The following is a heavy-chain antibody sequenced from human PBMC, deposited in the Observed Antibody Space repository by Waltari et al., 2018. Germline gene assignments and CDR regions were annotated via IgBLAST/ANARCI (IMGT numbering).Heavy chain of an antibody. V-gene: IGHV4-38-2*02. D-gene: IGHD3-22*01. Sequence: QVHLQESGPGPVNPSETLSLTCAVSGYSIRSGYHWGWIGRTPGKGLEWIGSIHHSGSTYYSSSLKSRVTLSIDTSENRFSLKLSSVTAADTAIYYCVRDQLPTDSSGYSADYFDRWGQGTLVTVSS. CDR3: VRDQLPTDSSGYSADYFDR. CDR1: GYSIRSGYH. CDR2: IHHSGST. J-gene: IGHJ4*02.